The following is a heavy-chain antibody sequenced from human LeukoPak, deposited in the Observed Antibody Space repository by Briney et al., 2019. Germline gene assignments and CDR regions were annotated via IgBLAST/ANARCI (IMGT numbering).Heavy chain of an antibody. CDR2: IYSGGNT. J-gene: IGHJ1*01. CDR1: GFTVSTIY. Sequence: GGSLRLSCAASGFTVSTIYMTWVRQAPGKGLEWVSIIYSGGNTYYADSVKGRFTISRDNSKNTLYPQMNSLRVEDTAVYYCARGYGDHVGPFYFQHWGQGTLVTVSS. CDR3: ARGYGDHVGPFYFQH. V-gene: IGHV3-66*01. D-gene: IGHD4-17*01.